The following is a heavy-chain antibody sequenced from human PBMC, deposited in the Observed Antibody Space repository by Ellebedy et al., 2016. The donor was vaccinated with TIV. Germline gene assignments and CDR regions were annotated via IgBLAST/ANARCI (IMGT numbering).Heavy chain of an antibody. Sequence: GESLKISXAASGFTFSSYSMNWVRQAPGKGLEWVSYISSSSSTIYYADSVKGRFTISRDNAKNSLYLQMNSLRDEDTAVYYCATSGYYYYDSSGYDWGQGTLVTVSS. V-gene: IGHV3-48*02. CDR1: GFTFSSYS. D-gene: IGHD3-22*01. CDR3: ATSGYYYYDSSGYD. J-gene: IGHJ4*02. CDR2: ISSSSSTI.